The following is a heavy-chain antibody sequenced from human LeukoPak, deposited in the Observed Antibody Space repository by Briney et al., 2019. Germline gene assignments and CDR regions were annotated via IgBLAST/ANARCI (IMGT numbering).Heavy chain of an antibody. CDR3: AREVDTAIPLHAFDI. V-gene: IGHV4-34*01. D-gene: IGHD5-18*01. CDR1: GGSFSGYY. J-gene: IGHJ3*02. CDR2: INHSGST. Sequence: SETLSLTCAVYGGSFSGYYWSWIRQPPGKGLEWIGEINHSGSTNYNPSLKSRVTISVDTSKNQFSLKPSSVTAADTAVYYCAREVDTAIPLHAFDIWGQGTMVTVSS.